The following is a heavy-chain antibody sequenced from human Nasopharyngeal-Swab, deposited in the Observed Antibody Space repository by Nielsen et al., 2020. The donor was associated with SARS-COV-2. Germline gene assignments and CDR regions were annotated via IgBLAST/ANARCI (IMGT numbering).Heavy chain of an antibody. D-gene: IGHD3-9*01. J-gene: IGHJ6*02. CDR1: GGSISSYY. Sequence: SETLSLTCTVSGGSISSYYWSWIRQPPGKGLEWIGYIYYSGSTNYNPSLKSRVTISVDTSKNQFSLKLSSVTAADTAVYYCATCTISNLYYYYGMDVWGQGTTVTVSS. CDR2: IYYSGST. CDR3: ATCTISNLYYYYGMDV. V-gene: IGHV4-59*01.